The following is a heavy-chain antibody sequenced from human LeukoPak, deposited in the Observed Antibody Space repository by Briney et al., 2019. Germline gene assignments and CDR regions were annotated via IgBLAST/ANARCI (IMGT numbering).Heavy chain of an antibody. Sequence: EASVKVSCKASGGTFSSYAISWVRQAPGQGLEWMGWISAYNGNTNYAQKLQGRVTMTTDTSTSTAYMELRSLRSDDTAVYYCARVPSSGPNIFDYWGQGTLVTVSS. CDR3: ARVPSSGPNIFDY. CDR2: ISAYNGNT. V-gene: IGHV1-18*01. CDR1: GGTFSSYA. J-gene: IGHJ4*02. D-gene: IGHD3-22*01.